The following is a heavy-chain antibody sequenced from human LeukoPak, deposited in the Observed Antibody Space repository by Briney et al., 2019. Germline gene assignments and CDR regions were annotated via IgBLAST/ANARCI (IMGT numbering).Heavy chain of an antibody. D-gene: IGHD6-13*01. Sequence: GGSLRLSXAAPGFTFSSYAMHWVRQAPGKGPEWVAFIRYDGGDKYYGDSVKGRFTISRDNSKNTLYLHMNSLRPEDTAVYYCARLSTAAAAGYNWFDPWGQGTLVTVSS. CDR3: ARLSTAAAAGYNWFDP. CDR2: IRYDGGDK. J-gene: IGHJ5*02. CDR1: GFTFSSYA. V-gene: IGHV3-30*02.